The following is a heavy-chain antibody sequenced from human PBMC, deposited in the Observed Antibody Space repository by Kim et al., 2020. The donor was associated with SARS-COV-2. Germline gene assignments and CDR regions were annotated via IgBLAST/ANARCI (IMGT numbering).Heavy chain of an antibody. D-gene: IGHD5-12*01. CDR1: GFTFDDYA. J-gene: IGHJ4*02. Sequence: GGSLRLSCAASGFTFDDYAMHWVRQAPGKGLEWVSGISWNSGSIGYADSVKGRFTISRDNAKNSLYLQMNSLRAEDTALYYCAKDDRIYSGYVYWGQGTLVTVSS. CDR2: ISWNSGSI. CDR3: AKDDRIYSGYVY. V-gene: IGHV3-9*01.